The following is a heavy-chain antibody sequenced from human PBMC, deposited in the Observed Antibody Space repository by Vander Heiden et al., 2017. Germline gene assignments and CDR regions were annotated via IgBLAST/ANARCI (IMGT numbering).Heavy chain of an antibody. CDR1: GGSISSGDYY. CDR2: IYYSGST. CDR3: ARDSGYGDYFNAFDI. Sequence: QVQLQESGPGLVKPSQTLSLTCTVSGGSISSGDYYWSWIRQPPGKGLEWIGYIYYSGSTYYNPSLKSRVTISVDTSKNQFSLKLSSVTAADTAVYYCARDSGYGDYFNAFDICAKGQWSPSLQ. V-gene: IGHV4-30-4*01. J-gene: IGHJ3*02. D-gene: IGHD4-17*01.